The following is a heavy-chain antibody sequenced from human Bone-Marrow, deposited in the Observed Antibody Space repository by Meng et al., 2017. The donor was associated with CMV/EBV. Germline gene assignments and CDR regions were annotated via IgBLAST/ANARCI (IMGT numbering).Heavy chain of an antibody. D-gene: IGHD2-2*01. J-gene: IGHJ6*02. V-gene: IGHV1-8*03. CDR2: MNPNSGNT. CDR3: ARTKQYCSSTSCYPYYYYGMDV. Sequence: ASVKVSCKASGYTFTSYDINWVRQATGQGLEWMGWMNPNSGNTGYAQKFQGRVTITRNTSISTAYMELISLRSEDTAVYYCARTKQYCSSTSCYPYYYYGMDVWGQGTTVTVSS. CDR1: GYTFTSYD.